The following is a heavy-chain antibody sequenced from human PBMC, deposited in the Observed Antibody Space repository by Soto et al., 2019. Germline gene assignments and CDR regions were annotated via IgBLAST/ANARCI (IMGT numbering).Heavy chain of an antibody. CDR2: IYWDDDK. CDR1: GLSLGTSGVG. Sequence: QITLKESGPTLVKPTQTLTLTCTFSGLSLGTSGVGVGWIRQPPGKALEWLALIYWDDDKRYSPSLKSRLTITKDTYKNQVVLIMTNMDPVDTATYCCAHGMTDGAGMDVWGQGTTVTVSS. CDR3: AHGMTDGAGMDV. V-gene: IGHV2-5*02. J-gene: IGHJ6*02. D-gene: IGHD1-20*01.